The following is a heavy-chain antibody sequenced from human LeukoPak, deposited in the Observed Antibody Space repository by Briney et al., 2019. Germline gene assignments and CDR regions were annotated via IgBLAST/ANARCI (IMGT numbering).Heavy chain of an antibody. J-gene: IGHJ4*02. CDR2: IYYTGST. V-gene: IGHV4-39*01. CDR1: GGSISSSSYY. D-gene: IGHD3-16*02. Sequence: SETLSLTCTVSGGSISSSSYYWGWIRQPPGKGLEWIGNIYYTGSTSYKPSLKSRVTITVDTSENQVSLKLRSVTAADTAVYFCARRYTATVGYFDYWGQGTLVTVSS. CDR3: ARRYTATVGYFDY.